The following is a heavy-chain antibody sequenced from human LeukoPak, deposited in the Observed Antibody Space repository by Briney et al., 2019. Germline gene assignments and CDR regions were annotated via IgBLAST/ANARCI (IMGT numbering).Heavy chain of an antibody. J-gene: IGHJ4*02. D-gene: IGHD4-23*01. CDR3: ARDLSDYDYGGNGWGD. CDR2: ISYDGSNK. V-gene: IGHV3-30-3*01. Sequence: PGGSLRLSCAPSGFTFSSYAMHWARQAPGKGLEWVPVISYDGSNKYYADSVKGRFTISRDNSKNTLYLQMNSLRAEDTAVYYCARDLSDYDYGGNGWGDWGQGTLVTVSS. CDR1: GFTFSSYA.